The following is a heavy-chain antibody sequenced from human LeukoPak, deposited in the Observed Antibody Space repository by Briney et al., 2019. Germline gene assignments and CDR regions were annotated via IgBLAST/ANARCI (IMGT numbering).Heavy chain of an antibody. CDR3: ARSHGSGSYYNLNDY. V-gene: IGHV4-59*01. D-gene: IGHD3-10*01. Sequence: SETLSLTCTVSGGSISNYYWSWIRQPPGKGLEWIGYIYYSGSTNYNPSLRSRVTISVDTSKNQFSLKLSSVTAADTAVYYCARSHGSGSYYNLNDYWGQGTMVTVSS. CDR2: IYYSGST. J-gene: IGHJ3*01. CDR1: GGSISNYY.